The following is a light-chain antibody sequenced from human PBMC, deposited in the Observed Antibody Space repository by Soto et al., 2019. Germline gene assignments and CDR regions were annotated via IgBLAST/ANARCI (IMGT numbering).Light chain of an antibody. Sequence: SYELTQPPSVSVAPGQTAKIACGGDNIRSYSVHWYLLRSGQAPVLVVYDDTDRPSGIPERFSGSNSGNTATLSISRVEAGDEAEYYCQVWDSRGDRPVFGGGTNPTVL. CDR2: DDT. J-gene: IGLJ2*01. CDR1: NIRSYS. CDR3: QVWDSRGDRPV. V-gene: IGLV3-21*02.